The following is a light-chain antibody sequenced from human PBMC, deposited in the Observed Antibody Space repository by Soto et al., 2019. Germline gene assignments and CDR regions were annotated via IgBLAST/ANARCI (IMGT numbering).Light chain of an antibody. V-gene: IGKV1-12*01. J-gene: IGKJ4*01. CDR2: TGS. Sequence: DIQMTQSPSSVSASVGDRVSITCRSSQGISNWLAWYQQKPGRAPKLLIYTGSILQSGVPPRFSVTGSVTDFNLTISSLQPEDVATYYYQQANSFPLTFGGGTKVYIK. CDR3: QQANSFPLT. CDR1: QGISNW.